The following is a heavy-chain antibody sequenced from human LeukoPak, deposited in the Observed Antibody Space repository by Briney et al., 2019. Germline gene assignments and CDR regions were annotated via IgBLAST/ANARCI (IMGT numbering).Heavy chain of an antibody. Sequence: ASVKVSCKASGYTFTGYYIHWVRQAPGQGLEWMGWINPNSSDTNYAQKFQGRVTMTRDTSINTAYMELSRLRSDDTAVYYRPRDIGSGSYYWGQGTLVTVSS. V-gene: IGHV1-2*02. CDR1: GYTFTGYY. J-gene: IGHJ4*02. CDR3: PRDIGSGSYY. CDR2: INPNSSDT. D-gene: IGHD3-10*01.